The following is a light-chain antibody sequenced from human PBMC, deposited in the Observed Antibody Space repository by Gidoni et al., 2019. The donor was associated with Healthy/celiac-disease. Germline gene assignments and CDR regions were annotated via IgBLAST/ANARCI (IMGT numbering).Light chain of an antibody. CDR1: QSVSSSY. J-gene: IGKJ1*01. CDR3: QQYGSSPWT. CDR2: GES. Sequence: EIVLTQSPGTLSLSRGESATLSCRASQSVSSSYFAWYQQKPGQAPRLLIYGESSRATGIPDRFRCSGSGTDFTLTISRLEPEDFAVYYWQQYGSSPWTFGQGTKVEIK. V-gene: IGKV3-20*01.